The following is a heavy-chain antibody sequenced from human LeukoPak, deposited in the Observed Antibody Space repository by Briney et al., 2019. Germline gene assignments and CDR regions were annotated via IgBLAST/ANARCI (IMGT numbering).Heavy chain of an antibody. CDR1: GGSISPYY. D-gene: IGHD5-18*01. V-gene: IGHV4-59*01. J-gene: IGHJ4*02. Sequence: SETLSLTCTVSGGSISPYYWSWTRQPPGKGLEWIGYIYYSGSTNYNPSLRSRVTISVDTSKDQLSLKLSSMTAADTAVYYCARIVPYNYGYVDLWGQGTLVTVSS. CDR3: ARIVPYNYGYVDL. CDR2: IYYSGST.